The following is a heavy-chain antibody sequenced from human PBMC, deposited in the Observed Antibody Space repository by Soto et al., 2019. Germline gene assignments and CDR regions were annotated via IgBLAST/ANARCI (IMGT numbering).Heavy chain of an antibody. CDR2: IIPIFGTA. V-gene: IGHV1-69*12. Sequence: QVQLVQSGAEVKKPGSSVKVSCKASGGTFSSYAISWVRQAPGQGLEWMGGIIPIFGTANYAQKFQGRVRITAAESTSTAYMELSSLRSEDTAVYYCASSGYCSGGSCSYPQYYYYGMDVWGQGTTVTVSS. CDR3: ASSGYCSGGSCSYPQYYYYGMDV. J-gene: IGHJ6*02. D-gene: IGHD2-15*01. CDR1: GGTFSSYA.